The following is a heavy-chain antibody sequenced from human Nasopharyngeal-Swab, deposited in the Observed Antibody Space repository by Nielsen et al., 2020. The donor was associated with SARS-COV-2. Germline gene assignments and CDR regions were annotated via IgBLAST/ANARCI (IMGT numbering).Heavy chain of an antibody. CDR2: VSGSGDNT. J-gene: IGHJ4*02. CDR3: AKGGSFRFLEWLFSY. CDR1: GFTFSSYA. V-gene: IGHV3-23*01. Sequence: GSLRLSCAASGFTFSSYAMSWVRQAPGKGLEWVSAVSGSGDNTYYADSVKGRFTISRDNSKNTLYLQMNSLRAEDTAVYYCAKGGSFRFLEWLFSYWGQGTLVTVSS. D-gene: IGHD3-3*01.